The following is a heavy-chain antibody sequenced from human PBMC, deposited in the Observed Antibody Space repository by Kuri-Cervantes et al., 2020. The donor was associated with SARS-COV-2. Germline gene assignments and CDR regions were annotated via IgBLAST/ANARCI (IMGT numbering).Heavy chain of an antibody. Sequence: SCTVSGGSISSGGYYWGWIRQHPGKGLEWTGYIYYSGSTYYNPSLKSRVTISVDTSKNQFSLKLSSVTAADTAVYYCASSSSQIAAALPFDYWGQGTLVTVSS. CDR1: GGSISSGGYY. V-gene: IGHV4-31*02. CDR2: IYYSGST. J-gene: IGHJ4*02. D-gene: IGHD6-13*01. CDR3: ASSSSQIAAALPFDY.